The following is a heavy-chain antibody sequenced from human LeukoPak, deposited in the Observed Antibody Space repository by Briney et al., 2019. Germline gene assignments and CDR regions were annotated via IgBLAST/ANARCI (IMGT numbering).Heavy chain of an antibody. CDR2: INPSGGST. CDR1: GYTFTSYY. V-gene: IGHV1-46*01. Sequence: ASVKVSCKASGYTFTSYYMHWVRQAPGQGLEWMGIINPSGGSTSYAQRFQGRVTMTRDTSTSTVYMELSSLRSEDTAVYYCARDYYDSSGYYKDYYFDYWGQGTLVTVSS. CDR3: ARDYYDSSGYYKDYYFDY. J-gene: IGHJ4*02. D-gene: IGHD3-22*01.